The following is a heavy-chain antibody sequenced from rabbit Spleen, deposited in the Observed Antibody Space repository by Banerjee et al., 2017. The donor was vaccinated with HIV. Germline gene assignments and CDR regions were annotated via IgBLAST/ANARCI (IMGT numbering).Heavy chain of an antibody. D-gene: IGHD8-1*01. J-gene: IGHJ6*01. V-gene: IGHV1S45*01. CDR2: AYAGSSGST. Sequence: QEQLVESGGGLVKPEGSLKLSCTASGFSFNSGYDMCWVRQAPGKGLEWVACAYAGSSGSTYSATWAKGRFTISKTSSTTVTLQMTSLTAADTATYFCARDTGSSFSSYGMDLWGPGTLVT. CDR3: ARDTGSSFSSYGMDL. CDR1: GFSFNSGYD.